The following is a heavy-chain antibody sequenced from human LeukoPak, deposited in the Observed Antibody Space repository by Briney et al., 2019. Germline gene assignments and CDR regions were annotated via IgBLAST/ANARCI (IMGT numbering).Heavy chain of an antibody. CDR1: GGSFSGYY. CDR3: ASGQKRAPIVVVPAARYVY. D-gene: IGHD2-2*01. J-gene: IGHJ4*02. V-gene: IGHV4-34*01. Sequence: KPSETLSLTCAVYGGSFSGYYWSWIRQPPWKGLEWIGEINHSGSSNYNPSLKSRVTISVDTSKNQFSLKLSSVTAADTAVYYCASGQKRAPIVVVPAARYVYWGQGTLVTVSS. CDR2: INHSGSS.